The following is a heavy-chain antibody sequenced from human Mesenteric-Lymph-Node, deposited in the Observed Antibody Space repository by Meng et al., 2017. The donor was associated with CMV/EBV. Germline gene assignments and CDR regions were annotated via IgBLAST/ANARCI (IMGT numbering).Heavy chain of an antibody. CDR2: IYYSGST. D-gene: IGHD7-27*01. CDR3: AREFLTGETDS. Sequence: SETLSLTCTVSGGSISSYYWSWIRQPPGKGLEWIGYIYYSGSTNYNPSLKSRVTISVDTSKNQFSLKLSSVTAADTAVYYCAREFLTGETDSWGQGTLVTVSS. CDR1: GGSISSYY. V-gene: IGHV4-59*01. J-gene: IGHJ4*02.